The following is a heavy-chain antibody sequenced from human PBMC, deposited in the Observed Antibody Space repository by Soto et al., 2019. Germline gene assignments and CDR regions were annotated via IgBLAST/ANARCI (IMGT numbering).Heavy chain of an antibody. CDR1: GYTFTSYG. J-gene: IGHJ6*02. Sequence: ASVKVSCKASGYTFTSYGISWVRQAPGQGLEWMGWISAYNGNTNYAQKLQGRVTMTTDTSTSKAYMDLRSLRSDDTAVYYCARAGGVVVAETDYYYYGMDVWGQGTTVTVSS. CDR3: ARAGGVVVAETDYYYYGMDV. D-gene: IGHD2-15*01. CDR2: ISAYNGNT. V-gene: IGHV1-18*04.